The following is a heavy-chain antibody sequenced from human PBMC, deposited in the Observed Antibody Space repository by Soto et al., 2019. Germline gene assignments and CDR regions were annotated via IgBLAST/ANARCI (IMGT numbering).Heavy chain of an antibody. CDR2: ISSSGSSI. CDR3: ARDSSGLRTDAFDI. D-gene: IGHD5-18*01. J-gene: IGHJ3*02. V-gene: IGHV3-21*01. CDR1: GFTFSSYA. Sequence: PGGSLRLSCAASGFTFSSYAMSWVRQAPGKGLEWVSSISSSGSSIYYADSVKGRFTISRDNAKNSLYLQMNSLRAEDTAVYYCARDSSGLRTDAFDIWGQGTMVTVSS.